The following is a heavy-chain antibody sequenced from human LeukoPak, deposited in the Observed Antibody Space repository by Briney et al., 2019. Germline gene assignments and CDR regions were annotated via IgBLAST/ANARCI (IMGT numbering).Heavy chain of an antibody. CDR1: EYTFSGHQ. D-gene: IGHD2-15*01. CDR2: IIQDGSEE. Sequence: GGSLRLSSAASEYTFSGHQMRWVRQGPGKRPERVAKIIQDGSEEYYLDSVKARFIISRDNGKNSLYLEMNSLRVEDTAVYYCARDWRQDNAFDLWGRGTMVTVSS. J-gene: IGHJ3*01. CDR3: ARDWRQDNAFDL. V-gene: IGHV3-7*01.